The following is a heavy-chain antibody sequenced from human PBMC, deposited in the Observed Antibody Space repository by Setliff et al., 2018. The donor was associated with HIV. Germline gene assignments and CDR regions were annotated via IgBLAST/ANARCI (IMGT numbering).Heavy chain of an antibody. V-gene: IGHV4-4*07. D-gene: IGHD3-16*02. CDR2: IYSTGSI. J-gene: IGHJ5*02. Sequence: SETLSLTCTVSGGSINKYYWSWIRQSAGRGLEWIGRIYSTGSINYNPSLKSRVTMSVDTSKNQFSLNLTSVTAADTAVYYCARGVITFGGLIGPLPSWGQGTLVTVSS. CDR1: GGSINKYY. CDR3: ARGVITFGGLIGPLPS.